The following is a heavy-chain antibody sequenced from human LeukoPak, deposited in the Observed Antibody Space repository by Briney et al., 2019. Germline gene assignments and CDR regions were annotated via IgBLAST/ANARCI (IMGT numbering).Heavy chain of an antibody. J-gene: IGHJ4*02. CDR1: GFTFSSYA. CDR2: ISYDGSNK. D-gene: IGHD3-10*01. CDR3: ARVLEDGSLPFY. Sequence: GGSLRLSCAASGFTFSSYAMHWVRQAPGKGLEWVAVISYDGSNKYYADSVKGRFTISRDNSKNTLYLQMNSLRAEDTAVYYCARVLEDGSLPFYWGQGTLVTVSS. V-gene: IGHV3-30-3*01.